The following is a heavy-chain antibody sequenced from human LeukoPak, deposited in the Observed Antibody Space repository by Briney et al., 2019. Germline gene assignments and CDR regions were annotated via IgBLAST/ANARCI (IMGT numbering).Heavy chain of an antibody. CDR2: IIPIFGTA. CDR3: ARDLRTYEIAAFDY. J-gene: IGHJ4*02. Sequence: SVNVSCKASGGTFSIYAISWVRQAPGQGLEWMGGIIPIFGTANYAQKFQGRVTITADESTSTAYMELSSLRSEDTAVYYCARDLRTYEIAAFDYWGQGTLVTVSS. CDR1: GGTFSIYA. D-gene: IGHD6-13*01. V-gene: IGHV1-69*13.